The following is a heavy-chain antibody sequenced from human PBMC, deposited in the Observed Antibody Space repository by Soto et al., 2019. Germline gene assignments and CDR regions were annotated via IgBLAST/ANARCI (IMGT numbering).Heavy chain of an antibody. CDR2: IFYSGSA. J-gene: IGHJ6*02. CDR1: GGSISSSGYY. V-gene: IGHV4-31*03. Sequence: TLSLTCTVSGGSISSSGYYWSWIRQHPGKGLEWIGYIFYSGSAYYNPSLRSRVSISVDTSKNQFSLKLSSVTAADTAVYYCARGGGTIFGVVIINYYGMDVWGQGTTVTVSS. CDR3: ARGGGTIFGVVIINYYGMDV. D-gene: IGHD3-3*01.